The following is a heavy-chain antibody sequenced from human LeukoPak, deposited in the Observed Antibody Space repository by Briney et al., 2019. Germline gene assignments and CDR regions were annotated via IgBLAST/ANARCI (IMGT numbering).Heavy chain of an antibody. Sequence: PGGSLRLSCAASGFTVSSNYMSWVRQAPGEGLEWVSVIYSGGSTYYADSVKGRFTISRDNSKNTLYLQMNSLRAEDTAVYYCARDPDYYDILTGYYTGGLSWGQGTLVTVSS. V-gene: IGHV3-66*01. CDR1: GFTVSSNY. CDR3: ARDPDYYDILTGYYTGGLS. CDR2: IYSGGST. J-gene: IGHJ5*02. D-gene: IGHD3-9*01.